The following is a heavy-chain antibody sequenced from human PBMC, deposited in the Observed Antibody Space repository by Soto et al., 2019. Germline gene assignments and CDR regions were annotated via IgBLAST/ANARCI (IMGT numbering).Heavy chain of an antibody. V-gene: IGHV4-34*01. J-gene: IGHJ4*02. Sequence: SETLSLTCAVYGGSFSGYYWSWIRQPPGKGLEWIGEINHSGSTNYNPSLKSRVTISVDTSKNQFSLKLSSVTAADTAVYYCARGRVRIAAAGKDFDDWGQGTLVTVSS. CDR3: ARGRVRIAAAGKDFDD. CDR1: GGSFSGYY. CDR2: INHSGST. D-gene: IGHD6-13*01.